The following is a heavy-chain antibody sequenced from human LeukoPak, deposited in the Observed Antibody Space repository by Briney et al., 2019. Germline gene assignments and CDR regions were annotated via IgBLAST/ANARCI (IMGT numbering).Heavy chain of an antibody. CDR3: ARGPPNWGYDY. CDR2: MSPNSGDT. V-gene: IGHV1-8*01. Sequence: GASVKVSCKASGYTFTSYDFNWVRQATGQRPEWMGWMSPNSGDTGYAQKFQDRVTMTRNTSISTAYMELSSLRSDDMAVYYCARGPPNWGYDYWGPGTLVTVS. CDR1: GYTFTSYD. D-gene: IGHD7-27*01. J-gene: IGHJ4*02.